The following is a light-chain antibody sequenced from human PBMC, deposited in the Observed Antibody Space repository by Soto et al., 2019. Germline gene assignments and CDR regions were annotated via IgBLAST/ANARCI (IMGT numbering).Light chain of an antibody. V-gene: IGKV3-15*01. Sequence: ERGMTQSPATLSVSPGEKVTLSCRASQSVSGNLTWYQQKPGQAPRLLIYGASTRATGIPARFRGSGSGTEFTLTISSLQSEDFAVYYCQHYNNWPTFGQGTKVEIK. CDR1: QSVSGN. CDR3: QHYNNWPT. CDR2: GAS. J-gene: IGKJ1*01.